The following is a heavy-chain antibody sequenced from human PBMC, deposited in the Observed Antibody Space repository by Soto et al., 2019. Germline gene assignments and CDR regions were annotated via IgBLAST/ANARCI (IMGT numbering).Heavy chain of an antibody. CDR2: IYYSGST. J-gene: IGHJ6*03. V-gene: IGHV4-39*01. CDR3: ARHPSGEELATVTYYYFYYIDV. CDR1: GGSISSSSYY. D-gene: IGHD4-4*01. Sequence: QLQLQESGPGLVKPSETLSLTCTVSGGSISSSSYYWGWIRQPPGKGLEWIGSIYYSGSTYYNPSLKSRVTISVDTSTNQFSLKLSSVTAADTAVYYCARHPSGEELATVTYYYFYYIDVWGKGTTVTVSS.